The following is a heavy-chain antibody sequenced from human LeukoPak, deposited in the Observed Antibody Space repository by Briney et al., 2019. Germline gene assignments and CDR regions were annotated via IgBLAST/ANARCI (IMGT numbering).Heavy chain of an antibody. CDR2: FDPEDGET. D-gene: IGHD6-13*01. V-gene: IGHV1-24*01. Sequence: ASVKVSCKVSGYTLTELSMHWVRQAPGKGLEWMGGFDPEDGETIYAQKFQGRVTMTEDTSTDTAYMELSSLRSEDTAVYYCATDLHSSRWYNLDYWGQGTLVTVSS. CDR1: GYTLTELS. CDR3: ATDLHSSRWYNLDY. J-gene: IGHJ4*02.